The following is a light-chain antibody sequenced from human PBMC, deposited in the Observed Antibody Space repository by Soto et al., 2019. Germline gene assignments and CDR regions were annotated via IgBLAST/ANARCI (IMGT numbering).Light chain of an antibody. CDR3: QQYVAPPPYT. Sequence: EIVLTQSPGTLSLSPGERATLSCRASQSVANSYLAWYQQKPGQAPRLLIYAASSRATGSPDRFAGSVSGRDFTLSISRLEPEDFAVYYCQQYVAPPPYTFGQGTRLEIK. J-gene: IGKJ2*01. CDR2: AAS. CDR1: QSVANSY. V-gene: IGKV3-20*01.